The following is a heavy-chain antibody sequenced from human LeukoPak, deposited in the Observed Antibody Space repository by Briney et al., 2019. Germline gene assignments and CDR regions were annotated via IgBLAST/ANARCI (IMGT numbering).Heavy chain of an antibody. CDR1: DGSISSYY. V-gene: IGHV4-4*07. CDR2: INSSGST. J-gene: IGHJ4*02. Sequence: SETLSLTCTVSDGSISSYYWTWIRQPAGKGLEWIGRINSSGSTNYNPSLKSRVTLSVDTSKNQLPLKLSSVTAADTAVYYCARDRGTAAAGPDFDYWGQGTLVTVSS. D-gene: IGHD6-13*01. CDR3: ARDRGTAAAGPDFDY.